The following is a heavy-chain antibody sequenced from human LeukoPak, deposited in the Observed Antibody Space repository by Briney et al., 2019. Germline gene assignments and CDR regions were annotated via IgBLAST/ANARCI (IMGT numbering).Heavy chain of an antibody. CDR3: ARDPGPPAFRYHFDY. Sequence: GGSLRLSCAASGFTLSRYSLTWVRQAPGKGLEWVSSVGDNSSYIFYADSVKGRFTISRDNAKNSLYLQMNSLRAEDTAVYYCARDPGPPAFRYHFDYWGQGTLVTVSS. V-gene: IGHV3-21*01. CDR2: VGDNSSYI. J-gene: IGHJ4*02. D-gene: IGHD3-16*02. CDR1: GFTLSRYS.